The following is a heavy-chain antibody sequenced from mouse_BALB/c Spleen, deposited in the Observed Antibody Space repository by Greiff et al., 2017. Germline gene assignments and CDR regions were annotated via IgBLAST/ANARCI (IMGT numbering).Heavy chain of an antibody. CDR3: ARAEFGNYFDY. CDR2: ISYDGSN. Sequence: VQLQQSGPGLVKPSQSLSLTCSVTGYSITSGYYWNWIRQFPGNKLEWMGYISYDGSNNYNPSLKNRISITRDTSKNQFFLKLNSVTTEDTATYYCARAEFGNYFDYWGQGTTLTVSS. CDR1: GYSITSGYY. J-gene: IGHJ2*01. V-gene: IGHV3-6*02. D-gene: IGHD4-1*01.